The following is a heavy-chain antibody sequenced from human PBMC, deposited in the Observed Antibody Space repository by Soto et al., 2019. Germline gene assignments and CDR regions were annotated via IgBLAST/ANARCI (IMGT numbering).Heavy chain of an antibody. CDR1: GFTFRRFA. CDR3: ARKFYYDGSNYRYVLDY. D-gene: IGHD3-22*01. J-gene: IGHJ4*02. Sequence: EVQLLAAGGGLVQPGGSLRLSCVASGFTFRRFAMRWLRQAPGQGLEWVSAIAVSGSTFYPDSLKGRFVISRDNSKNTLYLQMNSLRAEDTAVYYCARKFYYDGSNYRYVLDYWCQGTLLTVSS. CDR2: IAVSGST. V-gene: IGHV3-23*01.